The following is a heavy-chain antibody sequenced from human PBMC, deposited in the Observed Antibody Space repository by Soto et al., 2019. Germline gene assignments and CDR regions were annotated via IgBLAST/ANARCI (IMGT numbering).Heavy chain of an antibody. D-gene: IGHD1-26*01. CDR2: ISYDGSTP. Sequence: PGGSLRLSCPPSGFTFSSYDMHCIRQAPTNGREWVAVISYDGSTPYYGDSVQGRCANSRDNSEITLYLQMSSLRAEDTAVFYGAKGWVGMASIREYYFEYWRQGTLVNVSS. CDR1: GFTFSSYD. J-gene: IGHJ4*02. CDR3: AKGWVGMASIREYYFEY. V-gene: IGHV3-30*18.